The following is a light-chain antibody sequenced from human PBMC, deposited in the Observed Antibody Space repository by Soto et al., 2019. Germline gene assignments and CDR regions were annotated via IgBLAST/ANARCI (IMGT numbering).Light chain of an antibody. CDR1: QGISSY. J-gene: IGKJ1*01. CDR3: QQYYSYPS. Sequence: AIRMTQSPSSLSASTGDRVTITCRASQGISSYLAWYQQKPGKAPKLLIYAASTLQSGVPSRFSGSGSGTDFTLTISCLQSEDFATYYCQQYYSYPSFGQGTRWIS. V-gene: IGKV1-8*01. CDR2: AAS.